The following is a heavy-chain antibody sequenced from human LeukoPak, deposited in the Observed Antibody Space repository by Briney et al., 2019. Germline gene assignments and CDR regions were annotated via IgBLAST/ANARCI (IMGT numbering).Heavy chain of an antibody. CDR3: ASGNWNDRAFDI. V-gene: IGHV3-7*01. D-gene: IGHD1-20*01. CDR2: IKQDGSER. CDR1: GFTFSNYA. Sequence: GGSLRLSCAASGFTFSNYAMSWVRQAPGKGLEWVANIKQDGSERYYVDSVKGRFTISRDNAKNSLYLQMNSLRAEDTAVYYCASGNWNDRAFDIWGQGTMVTVSS. J-gene: IGHJ3*02.